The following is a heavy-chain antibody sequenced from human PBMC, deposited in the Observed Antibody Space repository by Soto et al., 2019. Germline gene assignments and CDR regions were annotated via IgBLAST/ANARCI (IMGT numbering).Heavy chain of an antibody. J-gene: IGHJ6*02. Sequence: QVQLQESGPGLVKSSETLSLTCTVSGGSISGYYWSWIRQPAGKGLEWIGRLYTMGSTNYNPSIQGRVTMSVDTSKNEFSLKVSYVTAEDTAVYFCARVRDYGLGTNRHYYGMDVWGQGTTVTVSS. CDR1: GGSISGYY. V-gene: IGHV4-4*07. D-gene: IGHD3-10*01. CDR2: LYTMGST. CDR3: ARVRDYGLGTNRHYYGMDV.